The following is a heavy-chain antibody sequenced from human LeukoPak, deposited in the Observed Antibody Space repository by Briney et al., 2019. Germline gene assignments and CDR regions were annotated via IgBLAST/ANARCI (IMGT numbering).Heavy chain of an antibody. Sequence: GGSLRLSCAASGFTFSSYAMSWVRQAPGKGLEWVSAISGSGGSTYYADSVKGRFTISRDNAKNSLYLQMNSLRAEDTAVYYCARLMEWELLEAYYYYGMDVWGQGTTVTVSS. CDR2: ISGSGGST. D-gene: IGHD1-26*01. V-gene: IGHV3-23*01. CDR1: GFTFSSYA. CDR3: ARLMEWELLEAYYYYGMDV. J-gene: IGHJ6*02.